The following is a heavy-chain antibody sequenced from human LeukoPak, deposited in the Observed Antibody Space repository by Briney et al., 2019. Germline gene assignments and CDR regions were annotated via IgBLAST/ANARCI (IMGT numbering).Heavy chain of an antibody. CDR1: GDSVSNYY. J-gene: IGHJ4*02. CDR2: SSYSGST. D-gene: IGHD1/OR15-1a*01. CDR3: ARHVGNTLYFLDY. Sequence: PSETLSLTCTVSGDSVSNYYWSWLRQPPGKRLEWIGHSSYSGSTKYNPSLNSRVTLSVDTSKNQLSLKLSSVSAADTAVYYCARHVGNTLYFLDYRGQGILVTVSS. V-gene: IGHV4-59*08.